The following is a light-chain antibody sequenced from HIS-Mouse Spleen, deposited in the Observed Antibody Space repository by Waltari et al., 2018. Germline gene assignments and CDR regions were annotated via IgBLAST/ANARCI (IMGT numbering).Light chain of an antibody. CDR2: EDS. J-gene: IGLJ2*01. V-gene: IGLV3-10*01. Sequence: SYELTQPPSVSVSPGQTARITCSRHALPKKYAYWYQQNAGQAPVLVIYEDSKRPSGIPERFSGSSSGTMATLTISGAQVEDEADYYCYSTDSSGNHRVFGGGTKLTVL. CDR1: ALPKKY. CDR3: YSTDSSGNHRV.